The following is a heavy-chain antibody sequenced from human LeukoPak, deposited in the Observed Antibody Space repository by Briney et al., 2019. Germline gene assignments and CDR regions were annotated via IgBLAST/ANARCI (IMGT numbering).Heavy chain of an antibody. Sequence: SETLPLTCTVSGGSISSYYWSWIRQPPGKGLEWIGYIYYSGSTNYNLSLKSRVTISVDTSKNQFSLKLSSVTAADTAVYYCARVPAAREPIDYWGQGTLVTVSS. CDR1: GGSISSYY. CDR2: IYYSGST. CDR3: ARVPAAREPIDY. J-gene: IGHJ4*02. V-gene: IGHV4-59*01. D-gene: IGHD2-2*01.